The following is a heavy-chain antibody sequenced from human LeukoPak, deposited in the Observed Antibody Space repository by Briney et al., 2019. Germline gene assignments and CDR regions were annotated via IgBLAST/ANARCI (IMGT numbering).Heavy chain of an antibody. CDR1: GFSFTDFD. CDR3: AKGGHSGYDFYFDY. V-gene: IGHV3-23*01. Sequence: GGSLRLSCTASGFSFTDFDMNWVRQAPGKGLEWVSHTTHSGITTHYADSVKGRFTISRDNSKSTLYLQMNSLRAEDTAVYYCAKGGHSGYDFYFDYWGQGTLVTVSS. J-gene: IGHJ4*02. CDR2: TTHSGITT. D-gene: IGHD5-12*01.